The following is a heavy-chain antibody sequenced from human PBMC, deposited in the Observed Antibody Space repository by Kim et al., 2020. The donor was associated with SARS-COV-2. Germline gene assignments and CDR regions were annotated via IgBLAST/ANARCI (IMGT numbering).Heavy chain of an antibody. D-gene: IGHD6-6*01. V-gene: IGHV1-8*01. J-gene: IGHJ6*02. Sequence: KFQGRVTMTRNTSISTAYMELSSLRSEDTAVYYCARARADYYYYYYGMDVWGQGTTVTVSS. CDR3: ARARADYYYYYYGMDV.